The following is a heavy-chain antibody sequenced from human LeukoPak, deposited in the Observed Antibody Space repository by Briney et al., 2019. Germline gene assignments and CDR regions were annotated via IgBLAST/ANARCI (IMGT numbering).Heavy chain of an antibody. CDR1: GFTFSNYA. Sequence: GGSLRLSCAASGFTFSNYAMHWVRQTPGKGMEWVAAVSYDGTKKYYADSVKGRFTISRDSSKNTLYLQMNGLGVEDTAVYYCASDYGNPDVVDYWGQGTLVTVSS. CDR2: VSYDGTKK. V-gene: IGHV3-30-3*01. J-gene: IGHJ4*02. D-gene: IGHD4-11*01. CDR3: ASDYGNPDVVDY.